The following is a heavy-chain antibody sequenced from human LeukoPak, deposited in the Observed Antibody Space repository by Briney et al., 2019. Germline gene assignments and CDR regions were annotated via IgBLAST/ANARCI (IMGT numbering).Heavy chain of an antibody. V-gene: IGHV3-66*03. Sequence: GGSLRLSCAASGSTVSNNYISWVRQPPGKGLEWVSVTYSGSTDYADSVKGRFTISRDNSKNTLYLQMNSLRAEDTAVYYCARDQNYWGQGTLVTVSS. CDR2: TYSGST. J-gene: IGHJ4*02. CDR3: ARDQNY. CDR1: GSTVSNNY.